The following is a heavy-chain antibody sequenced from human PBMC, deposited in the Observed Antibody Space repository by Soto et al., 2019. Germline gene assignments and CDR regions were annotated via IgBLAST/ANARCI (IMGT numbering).Heavy chain of an antibody. J-gene: IGHJ5*02. CDR1: GFSHSTSGVA. CDR2: IYWNDDK. Sequence: KESGPTLVKPTQTLTLTCTLSGFSHSTSGVAVGWIRQPPGQALEWLGHIYWNDDKYYSTSLKSRLSLSKDTSKNQVVLTMTNVDPLDTGTYYCARLLSAALFSYDLWGQGTLVTVSS. D-gene: IGHD1-26*01. V-gene: IGHV2-5*01. CDR3: ARLLSAALFSYDL.